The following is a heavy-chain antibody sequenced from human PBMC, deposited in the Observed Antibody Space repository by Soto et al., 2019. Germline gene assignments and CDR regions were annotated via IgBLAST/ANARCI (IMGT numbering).Heavy chain of an antibody. V-gene: IGHV4-34*01. CDR3: ARGKPILRYFDHRTNWFDP. D-gene: IGHD3-9*01. CDR2: INHSGST. J-gene: IGHJ5*02. Sequence: SETLSLTCAVYGGSFSGYYWSWIRQPPGKGLEWIGEINHSGSTNYNPSLKSRVTISVDTSKNQFSLKLSSVTAADTAVYYCARGKPILRYFDHRTNWFDPWGQGTLVTVSS. CDR1: GGSFSGYY.